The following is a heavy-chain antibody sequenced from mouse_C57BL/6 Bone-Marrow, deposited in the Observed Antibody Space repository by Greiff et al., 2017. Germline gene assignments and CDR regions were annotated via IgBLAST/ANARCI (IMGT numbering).Heavy chain of an antibody. J-gene: IGHJ1*03. CDR2: ISDGGSYT. Sequence: EVQLVESGGGLVKPGGSLKLSCAASGFTFSSYAMSWVRQTPEKRLEWVATISDGGSYTYYPDNVKGRFTISRDNAKNNLYLQMSHLKSEDTAMYYCARVYDGYYNWYFDVWCTGTTGTVSS. D-gene: IGHD2-3*01. CDR3: ARVYDGYYNWYFDV. CDR1: GFTFSSYA. V-gene: IGHV5-4*01.